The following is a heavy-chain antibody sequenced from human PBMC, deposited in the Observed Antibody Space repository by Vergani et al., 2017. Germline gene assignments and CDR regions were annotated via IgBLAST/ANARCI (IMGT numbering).Heavy chain of an antibody. J-gene: IGHJ2*01. CDR3: ARHVIVVGGSWYFDL. D-gene: IGHD2-15*01. CDR2: IYYTGTT. V-gene: IGHV4-39*01. CDR1: GDSISRRNYY. Sequence: QLHLQESGPGLVRPSQTLSLTCTVSGDSISRRNYYWGWIRQPPGKALEWIGTIYYTGTTYYNPSVQRRLTISVDTSKNQVSLKLNSVTAADTALYFCARHVIVVGGSWYFDLWGRGTLVTVSS.